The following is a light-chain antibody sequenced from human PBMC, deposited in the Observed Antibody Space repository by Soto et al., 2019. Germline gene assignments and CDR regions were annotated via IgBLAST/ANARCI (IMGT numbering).Light chain of an antibody. CDR1: SSDVGAYIY. J-gene: IGLJ1*01. CDR3: SSYSDSDTKV. V-gene: IGLV2-14*03. CDR2: EVN. Sequence: QSALTQPASVSGSPGQSITISCGGTSSDVGAYIYVSWYQQYPGKAPKLILYEVNNRPSGVSGRFSGSKSDTTAYLTISGLQAEDEADYYCSSYSDSDTKVFGTGTQLTVL.